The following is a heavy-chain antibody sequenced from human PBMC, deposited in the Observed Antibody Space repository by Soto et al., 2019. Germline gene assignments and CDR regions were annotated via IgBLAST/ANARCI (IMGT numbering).Heavy chain of an antibody. CDR1: GGSFSGYY. J-gene: IGHJ2*01. V-gene: IGHV4-34*01. Sequence: SETLSLTCAVYGGSFSGYYWSWIRQPPGKGLEWIGEINHSGSTNYNPSLKSRVTISVDTSKNQFSLKLSSVTAADTAVYYCARNLKNYYDIEWYVDLWVRGTLVTVSS. CDR2: INHSGST. D-gene: IGHD3-22*01. CDR3: ARNLKNYYDIEWYVDL.